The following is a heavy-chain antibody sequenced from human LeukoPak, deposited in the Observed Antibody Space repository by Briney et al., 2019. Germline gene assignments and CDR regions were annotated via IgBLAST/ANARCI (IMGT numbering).Heavy chain of an antibody. CDR1: GGSISSGGYY. CDR3: ARSIAAAGSDFDY. CDR2: IYYSGST. V-gene: IGHV4-31*03. J-gene: IGHJ4*02. D-gene: IGHD6-13*01. Sequence: TLSLTCTVSGGSISSGGYYWSWIRQHPGKGLEWIGYIYYSGSTYYNPSLKSRVTISVDTSKNQFSLKLSSVTAADTAVYYCARSIAAAGSDFDYWGQGTLVTVSS.